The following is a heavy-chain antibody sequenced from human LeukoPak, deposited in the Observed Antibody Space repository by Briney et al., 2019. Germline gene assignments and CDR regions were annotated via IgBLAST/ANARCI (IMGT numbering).Heavy chain of an antibody. J-gene: IGHJ3*02. CDR2: IGSSGGSS. D-gene: IGHD5-24*01. Sequence: GGSLRLSCIASGFTFSSYEMDWVRRAPGKGLEWVSLIGSSGGSSYYADSVKGRFTTSRDNAKNSLYLQMNSLRAEDTAVYYCAREDGDAFDIWGQGTMVTVSS. CDR3: AREDGDAFDI. V-gene: IGHV3-48*03. CDR1: GFTFSSYE.